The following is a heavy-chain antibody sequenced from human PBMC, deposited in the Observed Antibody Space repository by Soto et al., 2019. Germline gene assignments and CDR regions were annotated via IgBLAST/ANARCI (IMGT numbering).Heavy chain of an antibody. V-gene: IGHV1-69*12. CDR3: AREALNDYGGKRGYGMDV. D-gene: IGHD4-17*01. Sequence: QVQLVQSGAEVKKPGSSVKVSCKASGGTFSSYAISWVRQAPGQGLEWMGGIIPIFGTANYAQKFQGRVTITADESTSTAYMELSSLRSEDTAVYYWAREALNDYGGKRGYGMDVWGQGTTVTVSS. J-gene: IGHJ6*02. CDR2: IIPIFGTA. CDR1: GGTFSSYA.